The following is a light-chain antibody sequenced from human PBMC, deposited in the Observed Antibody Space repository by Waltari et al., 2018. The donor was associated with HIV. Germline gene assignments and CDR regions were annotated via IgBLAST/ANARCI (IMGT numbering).Light chain of an antibody. J-gene: IGLJ3*02. Sequence: SYGLTQPPSVSVSPGQTASVTCSGDKLRNKYVSWYQQKPGQSPLLVIYQDARRPSGIPDRFSGSNSGTTATLTISGTQAMDEADYYCQVWDRTTAWVFGGGTKLAVL. CDR2: QDA. CDR1: KLRNKY. CDR3: QVWDRTTAWV. V-gene: IGLV3-1*01.